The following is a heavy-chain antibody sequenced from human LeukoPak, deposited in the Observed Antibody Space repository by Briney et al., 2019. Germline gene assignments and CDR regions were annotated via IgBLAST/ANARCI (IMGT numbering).Heavy chain of an antibody. Sequence: GGSLRLSCAASGFTFSSYWMHWVRQAPGKGLVWVSRINSDGSSTMYADSLKGRFTISRDNAKNTLYLQMNSLRAEDTAVYYCARGGVVVAAPLDYWGQGTLVTVSS. V-gene: IGHV3-74*03. CDR2: INSDGSST. CDR1: GFTFSSYW. CDR3: ARGGVVVAAPLDY. J-gene: IGHJ4*02. D-gene: IGHD2-15*01.